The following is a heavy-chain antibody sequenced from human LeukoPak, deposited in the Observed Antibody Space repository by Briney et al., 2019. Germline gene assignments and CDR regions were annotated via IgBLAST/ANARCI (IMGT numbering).Heavy chain of an antibody. CDR3: ARNRIAAAVAGIDAFDI. J-gene: IGHJ3*02. V-gene: IGHV4-4*02. Sequence: PSATLSLTCAVAGGSISSKNWWRWVRQPPGKGLEWIGEIYHSGSTYYNPSLKSRVTISVDTSKNQFSLKLSSVTAADTAVYYCARNRIAAAVAGIDAFDIWGQGTMVTVSS. CDR1: GGSISSKNW. CDR2: IYHSGST. D-gene: IGHD6-13*01.